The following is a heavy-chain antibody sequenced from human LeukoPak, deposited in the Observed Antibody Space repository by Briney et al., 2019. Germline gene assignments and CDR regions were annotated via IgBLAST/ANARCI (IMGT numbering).Heavy chain of an antibody. Sequence: PGGSLRLSCAASGFTFSNYWIHWVRQAPGKGLVWVSAINGDGSRTSYADSVKGQFTISRDNAKNTVYLQMNSLRAEDTAVYYCAKDAAGPEYWGQGTLVTVSS. CDR1: GFTFSNYW. J-gene: IGHJ4*02. CDR2: INGDGSRT. V-gene: IGHV3-74*01. D-gene: IGHD6-13*01. CDR3: AKDAAGPEY.